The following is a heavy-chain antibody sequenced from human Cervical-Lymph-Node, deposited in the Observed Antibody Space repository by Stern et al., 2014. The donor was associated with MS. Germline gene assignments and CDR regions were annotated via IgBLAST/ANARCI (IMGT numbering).Heavy chain of an antibody. J-gene: IGHJ4*02. V-gene: IGHV3-33*01. D-gene: IGHD5-24*01. CDR3: ARGHIPYAYNYLFDY. CDR1: GFTFSSYG. CDR2: AWYDGSTA. Sequence: QVQLVESGGGVVQPGTSLRLSCAASGFTFSSYGMHWVRQAPGKGLEWVAPAWYDGSTAYYTNSVKGRFTISRDNSKNTLFLQMNSLTAEDTAVYYCARGHIPYAYNYLFDYWGQGTLVTVSS.